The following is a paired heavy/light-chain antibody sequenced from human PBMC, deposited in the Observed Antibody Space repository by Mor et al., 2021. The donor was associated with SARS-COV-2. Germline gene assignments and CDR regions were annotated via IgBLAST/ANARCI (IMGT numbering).Light chain of an antibody. J-gene: IGKJ5*01. CDR1: QSVSSNY. CDR2: DAS. Sequence: EIVLTQSPATLSLSPGERATLSCGASQSVSSNYLAWYQQKPGLAPRLLIYDASNRATGIPDRFSGSGSGTHFTLTISRLEPEDFAVYFCQQYGSSPITFGQGTRLEIK. V-gene: IGKV3D-20*01. CDR3: QQYGSSPIT.
Heavy chain of an antibody. CDR3: ARKVYGDWVDASDI. CDR2: IDAGNGNT. Sequence: QVQLVQSGAEVKKPGASVKVSCKASGYIFTSYAMHWVRQAPGQRLEWMGRIDAGNGNTKYSQKFQVRVTITMDTSASTASMELSSLTSEDTAVYYCARKVYGDWVDASDIWGQGTMVTVSS. D-gene: IGHD4-17*01. J-gene: IGHJ3*02. CDR1: GYIFTSYA. V-gene: IGHV1-3*01.